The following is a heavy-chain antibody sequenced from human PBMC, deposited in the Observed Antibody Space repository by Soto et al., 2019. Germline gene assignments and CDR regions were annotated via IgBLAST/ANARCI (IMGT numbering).Heavy chain of an antibody. CDR3: ARQEAEDYYYYMDV. J-gene: IGHJ6*03. V-gene: IGHV4-59*01. CDR1: GGSISSYY. Sequence: SETLSLTCTVSGGSISSYYWSWIRQPPGKGLEWIGYIYYSGSTNYNPSLKSRVTISVDTSKNQFSLKLSSVTAADTAVYYCARQEAEDYYYYMDVRAKRTTVTVSS. CDR2: IYYSGST.